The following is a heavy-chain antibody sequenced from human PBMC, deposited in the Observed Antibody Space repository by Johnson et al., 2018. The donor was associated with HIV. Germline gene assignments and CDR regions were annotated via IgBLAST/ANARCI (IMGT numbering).Heavy chain of an antibody. J-gene: IGHJ3*02. CDR3: AKEPAVGYSGSFSGAFDI. D-gene: IGHD1-26*01. Sequence: KGRFTISRDNSKNTLHLQMNSLRAEDTAVYYCAKEPAVGYSGSFSGAFDIWGQGTMVTVSS. V-gene: IGHV3-30*02.